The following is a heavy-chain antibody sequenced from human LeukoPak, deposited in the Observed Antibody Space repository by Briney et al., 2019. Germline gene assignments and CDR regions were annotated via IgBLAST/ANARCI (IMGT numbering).Heavy chain of an antibody. CDR2: INWNGGST. CDR1: GFTFDDYG. V-gene: IGHV3-20*04. CDR3: ATDGRYYYGSGTVFDI. D-gene: IGHD3-10*01. J-gene: IGHJ3*02. Sequence: GGSLRLSCAASGFTFDDYGMSWVRQAPGKGLEWVSGINWNGGSTGYADSVKGRFTISRDNAKNSLYLQMNSLRAEDTALYYCATDGRYYYGSGTVFDIWGQGPMVTVSS.